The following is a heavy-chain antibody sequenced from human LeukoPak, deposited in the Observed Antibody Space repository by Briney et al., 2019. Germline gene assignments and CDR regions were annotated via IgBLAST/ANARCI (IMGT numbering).Heavy chain of an antibody. V-gene: IGHV3-9*01. J-gene: IGHJ4*02. Sequence: PGGSLRLSCAASGFTFDDYAMHWVRQAPGKGLEWVSGISWNSGSIGYVDSVKGRFTISRDNAKNSLYLQMNSLRAEDTALYYCAKVGGRGYDIGGDLDYWGQGTLVTVSS. CDR1: GFTFDDYA. CDR2: ISWNSGSI. D-gene: IGHD5-12*01. CDR3: AKVGGRGYDIGGDLDY.